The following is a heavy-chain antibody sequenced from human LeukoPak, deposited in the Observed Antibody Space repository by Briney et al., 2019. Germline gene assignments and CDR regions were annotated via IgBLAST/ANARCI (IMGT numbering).Heavy chain of an antibody. CDR3: ARGGGLDV. Sequence: GGSLRLSCAVSGFTFSGFWMSWSRQAPGKGLEWVASINSDGSEGYYADVVKGRFTISRDNAKNSLYLQMSNLRAEDTAVYFCARGGGLDVWGQGATVTVSS. CDR1: GFTFSGFW. D-gene: IGHD3-16*01. CDR2: INSDGSEG. J-gene: IGHJ6*02. V-gene: IGHV3-7*03.